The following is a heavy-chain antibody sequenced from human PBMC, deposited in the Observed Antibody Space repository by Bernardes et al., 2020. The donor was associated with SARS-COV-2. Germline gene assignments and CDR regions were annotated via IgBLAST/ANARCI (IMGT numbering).Heavy chain of an antibody. CDR1: GITCSSHA. CDR3: AKGILNPLWFGELLSPDAFDI. CDR2: ISCSGASS. Sequence: GGTLRLSCTASGITCSSHARSGVRQATGKGLEWVSAISCSGASSYYADSVKGRFTVSRDNSKNTLDLQMNSLRDEDTAVYYCAKGILNPLWFGELLSPDAFDIWGQGRMVTVSS. J-gene: IGHJ3*02. V-gene: IGHV3-23*01. D-gene: IGHD3-10*01.